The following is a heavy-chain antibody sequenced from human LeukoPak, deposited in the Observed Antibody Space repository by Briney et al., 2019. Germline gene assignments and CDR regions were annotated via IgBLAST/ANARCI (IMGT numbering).Heavy chain of an antibody. CDR2: ISSSGSTV. Sequence: PGGSLRLSCVASGFTFSSYELSWVRQAAGKGREWVSHISSSGSTVYYADSVKGRFTISRDNAKNSLYLQMNSLRAEDTAVYYCARRYCSSTSCLLDYWGQGTLVTVSS. CDR1: GFTFSSYE. D-gene: IGHD2-2*01. J-gene: IGHJ4*02. CDR3: ARRYCSSTSCLLDY. V-gene: IGHV3-48*03.